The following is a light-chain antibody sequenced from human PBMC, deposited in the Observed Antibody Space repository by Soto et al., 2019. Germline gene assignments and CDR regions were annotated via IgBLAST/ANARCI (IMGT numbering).Light chain of an antibody. CDR3: QQYSTQPIS. CDR1: QGTSRY. CDR2: GAS. J-gene: IGKJ5*01. V-gene: IGKV3-20*01. Sequence: ENGLTQSPCTPSLSPGERATLSCRASQGTSRYLSWYQQSPGQAPRFLIYGASSRATGIPDRFSGSGSGPDFTLTISTLEPEYFAGYYCQQYSTQPISFGHGTRVQIK.